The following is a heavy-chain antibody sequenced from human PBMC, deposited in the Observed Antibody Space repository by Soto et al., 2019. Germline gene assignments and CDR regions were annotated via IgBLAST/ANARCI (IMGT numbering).Heavy chain of an antibody. CDR1: GFTFSNYG. Sequence: QVQLVESGGDVVQPGRSLRLSCAASGFTFSNYGMHWARQAPGKGLEWGAAILYDGSNKYYADSVKGRFTTSRDKSKNTLYLQMTSLRAEDTAVYYCAGVTYYFDYCGQGTLVTVSS. J-gene: IGHJ4*02. CDR2: ILYDGSNK. D-gene: IGHD2-21*02. CDR3: AGVTYYFDY. V-gene: IGHV3-33*01.